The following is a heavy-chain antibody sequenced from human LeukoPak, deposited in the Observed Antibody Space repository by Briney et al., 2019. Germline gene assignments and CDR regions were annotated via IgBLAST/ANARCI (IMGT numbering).Heavy chain of an antibody. Sequence: PGGSLRLSCAASGFTFSVYWMSWVRQAPGKGLEWVANIEPGGRQEYYVDSVKGRYTISRDNAKNSLDLQMHSLRAEDTAVYYCARVLTGRDYWGQGTLVTVSS. V-gene: IGHV3-7*01. CDR2: IEPGGRQE. CDR1: GFTFSVYW. J-gene: IGHJ4*02. CDR3: ARVLTGRDY. D-gene: IGHD3-9*01.